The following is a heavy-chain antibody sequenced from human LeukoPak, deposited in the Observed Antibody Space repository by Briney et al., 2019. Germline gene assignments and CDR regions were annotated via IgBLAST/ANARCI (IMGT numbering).Heavy chain of an antibody. Sequence: PGGSLRLSCAASGFTFSSYWMSWVRQAPGKGLEWVANIKQDGSEKYYVDSVKGRFTISRDNAKNSLYLQMNSLRAEDTAVYYCARDKDDYGDFDAFDIWGQGTMVTVSS. J-gene: IGHJ3*02. D-gene: IGHD4-17*01. V-gene: IGHV3-7*01. CDR2: IKQDGSEK. CDR1: GFTFSSYW. CDR3: ARDKDDYGDFDAFDI.